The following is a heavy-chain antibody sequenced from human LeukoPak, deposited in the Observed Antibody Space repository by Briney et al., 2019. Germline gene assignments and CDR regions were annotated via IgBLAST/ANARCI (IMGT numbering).Heavy chain of an antibody. J-gene: IGHJ4*02. V-gene: IGHV3-11*01. D-gene: IGHD5-12*01. Sequence: GGSLTLFCAASGFTFSDYYMSWIRQAPGKGLEGVSYISSSGSSIYYADSVKGRFTISRDNAKNSLYLQMNSLRAEDTAVYYCARDRGYSGYEQNDYWGQGTLVTVSS. CDR1: GFTFSDYY. CDR2: ISSSGSSI. CDR3: ARDRGYSGYEQNDY.